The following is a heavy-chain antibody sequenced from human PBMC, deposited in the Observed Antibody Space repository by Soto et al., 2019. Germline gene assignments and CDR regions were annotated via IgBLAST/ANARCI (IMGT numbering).Heavy chain of an antibody. D-gene: IGHD6-6*01. V-gene: IGHV4-59*01. CDR1: GGSISSYY. CDR3: ARARIAARPGPLDY. J-gene: IGHJ4*02. Sequence: SETLSLTCTVSGGSISSYYWSWIRQPPGKGLEWIGYIYYSGSTNYNPSLKSRVTISVDTSKNQFSLKLSSVTAADTAVYYCARARIAARPGPLDYWGQGTLVTVSS. CDR2: IYYSGST.